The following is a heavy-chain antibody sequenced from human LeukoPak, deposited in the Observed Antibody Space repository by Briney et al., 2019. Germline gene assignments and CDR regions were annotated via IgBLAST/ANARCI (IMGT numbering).Heavy chain of an antibody. J-gene: IGHJ5*01. CDR3: ARAPMIRGVFGRFDF. D-gene: IGHD3-10*01. CDR2: RHDSGSS. V-gene: IGHV4-59*01. CDR1: GGSISSYF. Sequence: SETLSLTCSVSGGSISSYFWNWFRQPPGKGLEWIGYRHDSGSSNYNPSLKSRVTISIDTSKNQFSLKLNSVTAADTADYYCARAPMIRGVFGRFDFWGQGVLVTVSS.